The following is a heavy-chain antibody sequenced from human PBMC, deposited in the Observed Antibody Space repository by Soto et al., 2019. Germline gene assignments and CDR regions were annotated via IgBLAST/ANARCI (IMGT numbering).Heavy chain of an antibody. Sequence: QVQLVQSGAEVKKPGASVKVSCKASGYTFTGYYMHWVRQAPGQGLEWMGWINPNSGGTNYAQKFQGWVTMTRDTSISTAYMELSRLRSDDTAVYYCARDANRDGYKHDFDYWGQGTLVTVSS. CDR2: INPNSGGT. V-gene: IGHV1-2*04. CDR3: ARDANRDGYKHDFDY. CDR1: GYTFTGYY. J-gene: IGHJ4*02. D-gene: IGHD5-12*01.